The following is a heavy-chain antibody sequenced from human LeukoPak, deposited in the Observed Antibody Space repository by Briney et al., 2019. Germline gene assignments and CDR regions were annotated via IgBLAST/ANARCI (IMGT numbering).Heavy chain of an antibody. CDR2: INHIGST. V-gene: IGHV4-39*07. D-gene: IGHD6-19*01. J-gene: IGHJ4*02. Sequence: SETLSLTCTVSGGSISSGDYYWSGIRQPPGKGLEWMGEINHIGSTNYNPSLKSRVTISVDTSKNQFSLKLSSVTAADTAVYYCARVPRGVAVAGTRKYYFDYWGQGTLVTVSS. CDR3: ARVPRGVAVAGTRKYYFDY. CDR1: GGSISSGDYY.